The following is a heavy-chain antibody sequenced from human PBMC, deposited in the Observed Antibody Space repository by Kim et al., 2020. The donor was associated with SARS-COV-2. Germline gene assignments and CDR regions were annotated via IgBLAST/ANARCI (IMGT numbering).Heavy chain of an antibody. V-gene: IGHV3-23*01. Sequence: GGSLRLSCAASGFTFSSYAMSWVRQAPGKGLEWVSAISGSGGSTYYADSVKGRFTISRDNSKNTLYLQMNSLRAEDTAVYYCAKAYFSYGDYARGGPSIYAFDIVGQGTMVTVSS. CDR2: ISGSGGST. D-gene: IGHD4-17*01. CDR1: GFTFSSYA. CDR3: AKAYFSYGDYARGGPSIYAFDI. J-gene: IGHJ3*02.